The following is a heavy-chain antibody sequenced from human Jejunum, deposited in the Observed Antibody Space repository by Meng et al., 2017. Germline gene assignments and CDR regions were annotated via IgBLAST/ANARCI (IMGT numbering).Heavy chain of an antibody. CDR3: THSGNYFGHFGS. CDR1: LLMFTKSW. V-gene: IGHV3-15*01. J-gene: IGHJ4*02. D-gene: IGHD1-26*01. CDR2: IKSYGSGETT. Sequence: TCIVSLLMFTKSWMNSVSQAPVKGLEWIGRIKSYGSGETTDYAAPVKGRFTISRDDPKNTLYPQMNSLRTENTAVYYCTHSGNYFGHFGSWGQGTLVTVSS.